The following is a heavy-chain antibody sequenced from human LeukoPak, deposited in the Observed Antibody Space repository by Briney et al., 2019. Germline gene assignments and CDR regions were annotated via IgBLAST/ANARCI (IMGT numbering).Heavy chain of an antibody. CDR1: GGSISSYNW. CDR3: LYGGNSGDWVY. D-gene: IGHD4-23*01. Sequence: SETLSLTCAVSGGSISSYNWWSWVRQSPGKGLEWIGEILHSGSTNYNPSLKSRVTMSVDKSKNQFSLKLNSVTAADTAVYYCLYGGNSGDWVYWGQGTLVTVSS. J-gene: IGHJ4*02. CDR2: ILHSGST. V-gene: IGHV4-4*02.